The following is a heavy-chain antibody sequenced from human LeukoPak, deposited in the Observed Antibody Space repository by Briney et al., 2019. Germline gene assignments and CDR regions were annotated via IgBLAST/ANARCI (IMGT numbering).Heavy chain of an antibody. V-gene: IGHV1-18*01. J-gene: IGHJ4*02. CDR1: GYTFSNYG. CDR2: LSAYNGNT. Sequence: ASVQVSCKASGYTFSNYGISWVRQPPGRGLEWMGWLSAYNGNTNYAPKLQGRVTMTTDTSTSAAYMELRSLRSDDTAVYYCARGWGEDIVARPYYFDYWGQGTLVTVSS. CDR3: ARGWGEDIVARPYYFDY. D-gene: IGHD5-12*01.